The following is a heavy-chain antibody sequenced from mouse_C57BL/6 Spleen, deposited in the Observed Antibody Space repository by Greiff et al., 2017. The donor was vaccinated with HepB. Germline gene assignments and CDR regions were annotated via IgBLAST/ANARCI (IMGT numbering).Heavy chain of an antibody. CDR1: GYTFTSYW. CDR2: IHPNSGST. D-gene: IGHD1-1*01. CDR3: ARSVYYYGSSPFDY. Sequence: QVQLKQPGAELVKPGASVKLSCKASGYTFTSYWMHWVKQRPGQGLEWIGMIHPNSGSTNYNEKFKSKATLTVDKSSSTAYMQLSSLTSEDSAVYYCARSVYYYGSSPFDYWGQGTTLTVSS. V-gene: IGHV1-64*01. J-gene: IGHJ2*01.